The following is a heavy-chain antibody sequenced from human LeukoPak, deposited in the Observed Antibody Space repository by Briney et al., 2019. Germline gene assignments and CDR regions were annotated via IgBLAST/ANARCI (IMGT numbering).Heavy chain of an antibody. Sequence: SETLSLTCAVSGGSISSGGYSWSWIRQPPGKGLEWIGYIYHSGSTYYNPSLKSRVTISVDRSKNQLSLKLSSVTAADTAVYYCARTFGVVPDFDPWGQGTLVTVSS. CDR3: ARTFGVVPDFDP. D-gene: IGHD3-3*01. J-gene: IGHJ5*02. CDR2: IYHSGST. V-gene: IGHV4-30-2*01. CDR1: GGSISSGGYS.